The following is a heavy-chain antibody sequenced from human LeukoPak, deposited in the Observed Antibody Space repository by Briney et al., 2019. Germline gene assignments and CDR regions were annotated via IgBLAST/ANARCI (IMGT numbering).Heavy chain of an antibody. CDR2: ISYDGSNK. J-gene: IGHJ4*02. V-gene: IGHV3-30*04. CDR1: GFTFSSYA. D-gene: IGHD3-10*01. CDR3: ARVPGDY. Sequence: HPGGSLRLSCAASGFTFSSYAMHWVRQAPGKGLEWVAVISYDGSNKYYADSVKGRFTISRDNSKNTLYLQMNSLRAEDTAVYYCARVPGDYWGQGTLVTVSS.